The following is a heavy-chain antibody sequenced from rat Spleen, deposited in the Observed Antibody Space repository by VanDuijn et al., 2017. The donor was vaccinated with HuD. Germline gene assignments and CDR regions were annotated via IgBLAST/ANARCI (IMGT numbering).Heavy chain of an antibody. CDR2: ISPSGGIT. J-gene: IGHJ1*01. Sequence: EVQLVESGGGLVQPGGSLKLSCAASGFIFSNYGMHWIRQAPRKGLEWVAYISPSGGITNYRDSVKGRFTISRDNAKSTLYLQMDSLRSEEMATYYCATDNNYFDYWGPGTMVTVSS. V-gene: IGHV5-19*01. CDR1: GFIFSNYG. D-gene: IGHD1-10*01. CDR3: ATDNNYFDY.